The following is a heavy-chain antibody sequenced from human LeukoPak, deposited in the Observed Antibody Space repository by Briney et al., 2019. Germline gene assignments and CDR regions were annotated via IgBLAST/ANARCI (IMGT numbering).Heavy chain of an antibody. D-gene: IGHD4-23*01. CDR3: AKGTVVTPLGDY. CDR2: ISSSGSTI. Sequence: GGSLRLSCAASGFTFSSYEMHWVRQAPGKGLEWVSYISSSGSTIYYADSVKGRFTISRDNSKNTLYLQMNSLRAEDTAVYYCAKGTVVTPLGDYWGQGTLVTVSS. V-gene: IGHV3-48*03. J-gene: IGHJ4*02. CDR1: GFTFSSYE.